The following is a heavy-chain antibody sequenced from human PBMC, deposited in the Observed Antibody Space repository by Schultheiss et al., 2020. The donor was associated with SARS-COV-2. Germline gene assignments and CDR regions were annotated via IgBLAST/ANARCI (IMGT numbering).Heavy chain of an antibody. D-gene: IGHD6-19*01. CDR1: GFTFSSNG. CDR3: AKGAVAGDDAFDL. V-gene: IGHV3-30*18. J-gene: IGHJ3*01. CDR2: ISYDGTIT. Sequence: GGSLRLSCATSGFTFSSNGMHWVRQAPGKGLEWMATISYDGTITYYADSVKGRFTMSRDNSRNTLYLQMHILRPEDTAVYYCAKGAVAGDDAFDLWGQGTLVTVSS.